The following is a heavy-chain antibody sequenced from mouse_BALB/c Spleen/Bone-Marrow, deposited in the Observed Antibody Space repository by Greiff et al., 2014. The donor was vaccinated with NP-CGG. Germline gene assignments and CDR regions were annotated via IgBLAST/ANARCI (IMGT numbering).Heavy chain of an antibody. Sequence: VQLQQSGAELVKPGASVKLSCTASGSNIKDTYMRWVKQRPEQGLEWIGRIDPANGNTKYDPKFQGKATITADTSSNTAYLQPSSLTSEDTAVYYCARGYDGFAYWGQGTLVTVSA. J-gene: IGHJ3*01. D-gene: IGHD2-2*01. V-gene: IGHV14-3*02. CDR3: ARGYDGFAY. CDR2: IDPANGNT. CDR1: GSNIKDTY.